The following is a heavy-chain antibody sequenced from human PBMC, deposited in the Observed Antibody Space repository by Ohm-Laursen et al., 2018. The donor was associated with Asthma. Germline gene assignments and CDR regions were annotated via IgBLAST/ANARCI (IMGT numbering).Heavy chain of an antibody. CDR2: IGSKAQSYTT. CDR1: GFTFSAHY. J-gene: IGHJ3*01. CDR3: ARDLLNWDAAFDV. V-gene: IGHV3-72*01. Sequence: SLRLSCAASGFTFSAHYMDWVRQAPGKGLEWVGRIGSKAQSYTTEYAASVKGRFTISRDDSKNSLYLQMNSLQTEDTALYYCARDLLNWDAAFDVWGQGTMVTVSS. D-gene: IGHD1-26*01.